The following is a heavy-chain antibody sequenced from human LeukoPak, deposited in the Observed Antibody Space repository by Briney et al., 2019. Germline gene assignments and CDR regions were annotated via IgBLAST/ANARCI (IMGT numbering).Heavy chain of an antibody. CDR2: ISGSGGST. CDR1: GFTFSSYA. CDR3: VNRYDKSGYDFDY. V-gene: IGHV3-23*01. Sequence: AGGSLRLSCAASGFTFSSYAMSWVRQAPGKGLEWVSAISGSGGSTYYADSVKGRFTISRDNSKNTVYLEMNSLRGEDTAIYYCVNRYDKSGYDFDYWGQGTLVTVSS. J-gene: IGHJ4*02. D-gene: IGHD3-22*01.